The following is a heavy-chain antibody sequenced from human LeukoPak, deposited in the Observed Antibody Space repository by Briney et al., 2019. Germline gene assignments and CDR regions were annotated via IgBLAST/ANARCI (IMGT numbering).Heavy chain of an antibody. CDR1: GGTFSSYA. V-gene: IGHV1-2*06. J-gene: IGHJ4*02. CDR2: INPNGGGT. D-gene: IGHD3-3*01. Sequence: ASVKVSCKASGGTFSSYAISWVRQAPGQGLEWMGRINPNGGGTNYAQKFQGRVTMTSDTSISTAYMELSRLRSDDTAVYYCARERKITIFGVACDYWGQGTLVTVPS. CDR3: ARERKITIFGVACDY.